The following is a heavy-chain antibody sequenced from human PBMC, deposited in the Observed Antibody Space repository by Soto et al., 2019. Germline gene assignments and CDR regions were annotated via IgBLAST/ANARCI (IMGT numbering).Heavy chain of an antibody. Sequence: PSETLSLTCAVSGYSISSGYYWGWIRQPPGKGLEWIGSIYHSGSTYYNPSLKSRVTISVDTSKNQSPLKLSSVTAADTAVYYCARDRGSSWHIDYWGQGTLVTVSS. CDR1: GYSISSGYY. D-gene: IGHD6-13*01. V-gene: IGHV4-38-2*02. CDR3: ARDRGSSWHIDY. J-gene: IGHJ4*02. CDR2: IYHSGST.